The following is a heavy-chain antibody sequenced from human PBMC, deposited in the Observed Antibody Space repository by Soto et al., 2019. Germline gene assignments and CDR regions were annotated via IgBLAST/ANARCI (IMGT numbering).Heavy chain of an antibody. CDR1: GFTFSNYG. D-gene: IGHD3-10*01. CDR3: ARDLGHFDRRGSYFDY. V-gene: IGHV3-33*01. J-gene: IGHJ4*02. CDR2: IWYDGSNK. Sequence: QVQLVVSGGGVVQPGRSLRLSCTTSGFTFSNYGFRWARQAPGKGLEWVADIWYDGSNKYYTESVKGRFTISRDDSKNTLYLQMNSLRAEDTAVYYCARDLGHFDRRGSYFDYWGQGTLVTVSS.